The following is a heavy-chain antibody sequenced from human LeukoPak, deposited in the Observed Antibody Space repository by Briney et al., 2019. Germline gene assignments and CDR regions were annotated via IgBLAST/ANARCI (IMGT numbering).Heavy chain of an antibody. CDR1: GYTFTGYY. J-gene: IGHJ5*02. D-gene: IGHD2-21*02. Sequence: ASVKVSCKASGYTFTGYYMHWVRQAPGQGLEWMGRINPNSGGTNYAQKFQGRVTMTRDTSISTAYMELSSLRSEDTAVYYCARGSVVVTAMRFDPWGQGTLVTVSS. CDR3: ARGSVVVTAMRFDP. V-gene: IGHV1-2*06. CDR2: INPNSGGT.